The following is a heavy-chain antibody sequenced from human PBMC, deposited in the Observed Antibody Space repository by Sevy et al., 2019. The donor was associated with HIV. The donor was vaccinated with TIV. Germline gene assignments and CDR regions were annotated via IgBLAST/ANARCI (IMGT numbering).Heavy chain of an antibody. CDR3: ARHMSRPGTRGFDS. CDR2: MSLGGNI. Sequence: SETLSLTCTVSGGAITSSNWWSWVRQAPGKGLEWIGEMSLGGNINYNSSLTGRVTLSMDQSENQFSLRLSSVTAADTAIYFCARHMSRPGTRGFDSWGQGILVTVSS. D-gene: IGHD2-21*01. J-gene: IGHJ4*02. CDR1: GGAITSSNW. V-gene: IGHV4-4*02.